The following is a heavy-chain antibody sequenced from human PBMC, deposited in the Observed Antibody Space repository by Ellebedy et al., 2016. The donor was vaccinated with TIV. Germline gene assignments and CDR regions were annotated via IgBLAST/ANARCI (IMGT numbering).Heavy chain of an antibody. D-gene: IGHD3-22*01. CDR3: ARRSGFYYDSSGYYIN. CDR2: IDPSDSYT. J-gene: IGHJ4*02. Sequence: KVSCKGSGYSFTSYWISWVRQMPGKGLEWMGRIDPSDSYTNYSPSFQGHVTISADKSISTAYLQWSSLKASDTAMYYCARRSGFYYDSSGYYINWGQGTLVTVSS. CDR1: GYSFTSYW. V-gene: IGHV5-10-1*01.